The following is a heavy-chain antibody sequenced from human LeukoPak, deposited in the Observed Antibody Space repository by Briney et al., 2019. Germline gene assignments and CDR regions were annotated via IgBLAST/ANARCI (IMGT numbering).Heavy chain of an antibody. CDR3: TTDYGDYVD. CDR2: IKSKTDGGTT. D-gene: IGHD4-17*01. V-gene: IGHV3-15*01. Sequence: GGSLRLSFGAFGIAFRNAWMSWGRQAPGKGLGWVGRIKSKTDGGTTDYAAPVKGRFTISRDDSKNTLYLQMNSLKTEDAAVYYCTTDYGDYVDWGQGTLVTVSS. J-gene: IGHJ4*02. CDR1: GIAFRNAW.